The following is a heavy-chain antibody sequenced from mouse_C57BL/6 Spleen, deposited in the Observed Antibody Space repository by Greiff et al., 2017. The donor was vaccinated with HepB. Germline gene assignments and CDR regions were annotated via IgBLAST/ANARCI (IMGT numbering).Heavy chain of an antibody. Sequence: EVQLQQSGAELVRPGASVKLSCTASGFTIKDDYMHWVQQTPEQGLEWIGWIDPEYGDTEYASKFQGKATITEDTSSNTAYLQLSSLTSEDTAGYYCTAICYGNSDYWGQGTTLTVSS. CDR1: GFTIKDDY. CDR3: TAICYGNSDY. CDR2: IDPEYGDT. D-gene: IGHD2-1*01. V-gene: IGHV14-4*01. J-gene: IGHJ2*01.